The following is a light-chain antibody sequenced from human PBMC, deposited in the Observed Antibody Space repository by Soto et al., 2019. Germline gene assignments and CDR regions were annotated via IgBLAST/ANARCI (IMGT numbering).Light chain of an antibody. V-gene: IGLV2-8*01. CDR1: SSDVGAYKY. CDR3: TSYVDNDMRV. Sequence: QSALTQPPSASGSPGQSVTISCTGTSSDVGAYKYVSWYQQYPGKAPKLMIYQVTKRPSGVPDRFSGSKSGNTDSLTVSGLQAEDESHYYSTSYVDNDMRVFGGGTKLTDL. J-gene: IGLJ3*02. CDR2: QVT.